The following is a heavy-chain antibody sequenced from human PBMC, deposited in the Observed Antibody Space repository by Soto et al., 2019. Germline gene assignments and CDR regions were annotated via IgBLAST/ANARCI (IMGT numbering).Heavy chain of an antibody. J-gene: IGHJ4*02. CDR2: INPNSGGT. D-gene: IGHD5-18*01. CDR3: ARDIRIQLWPIPCYGFGY. Sequence: ASVKVTSKASGYTFTGYYMHWVRQAPGQGLEWMGWINPNSGGTNYAQKFQGRVTMTRDTSISTAYMELSRLRSDDTAVYYCARDIRIQLWPIPCYGFGYQGQGTPVTACS. CDR1: GYTFTGYY. V-gene: IGHV1-2*02.